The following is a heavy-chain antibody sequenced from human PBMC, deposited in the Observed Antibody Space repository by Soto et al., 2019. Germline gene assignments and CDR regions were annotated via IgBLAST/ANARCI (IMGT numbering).Heavy chain of an antibody. Sequence: QGKLVESGGGVVQPGRSLRLSCAASGYTFSRYGMHWVRQAPGKGLEWVAVISYDGSNKYYADSVKGRFTISRDNSKNTLYLQMNSLRPEDTAVYYCAKACSSGWCPNDYWGQGTLVTVSS. CDR1: GYTFSRYG. D-gene: IGHD6-19*01. J-gene: IGHJ4*02. CDR2: ISYDGSNK. V-gene: IGHV3-30*18. CDR3: AKACSSGWCPNDY.